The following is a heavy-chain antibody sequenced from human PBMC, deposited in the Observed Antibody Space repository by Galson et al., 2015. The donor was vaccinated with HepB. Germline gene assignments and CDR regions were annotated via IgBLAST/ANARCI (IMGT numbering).Heavy chain of an antibody. J-gene: IGHJ5*02. CDR3: AVDYYYGSGSYPNWFDP. D-gene: IGHD3-10*01. V-gene: IGHV1-69*13. CDR2: IIPIFGIA. Sequence: SVKVSCKASGGTFSSYAISWVRQAPGQGLEWMGGIIPIFGIANYAQKFQGRVTITADESTSTAYMELSSLRSEDTAVYYCAVDYYYGSGSYPNWFDPWGQGTPVTVSS. CDR1: GGTFSSYA.